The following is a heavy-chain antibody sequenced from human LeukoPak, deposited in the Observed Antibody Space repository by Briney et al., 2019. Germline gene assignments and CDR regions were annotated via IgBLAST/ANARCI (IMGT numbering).Heavy chain of an antibody. CDR3: ARDYYDSGAYYPDFDY. CDR2: ISSSSSYI. D-gene: IGHD3-22*01. Sequence: PGGSLRLSCAASGFTFSIYSMNWVRQAPGKGLEWVSSISSSSSYISYADSVKGRLTISRDNAENSLYLQMNSLRAEDTAVYYCARDYYDSGAYYPDFDYWGQGTLVTVSS. V-gene: IGHV3-21*01. CDR1: GFTFSIYS. J-gene: IGHJ4*02.